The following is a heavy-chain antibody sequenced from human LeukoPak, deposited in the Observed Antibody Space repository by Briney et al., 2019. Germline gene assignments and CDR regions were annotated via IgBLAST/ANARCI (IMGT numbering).Heavy chain of an antibody. CDR1: GDGVSSNSAA. CDR2: TYYRSKWYN. J-gene: IGHJ2*01. V-gene: IGHV6-1*01. Sequence: SQTLSLTCAISGDGVSSNSAAWNWVRQSPSRGIEWLGRTYYRSKWYNDYAVSVKSQITINPDTSKNQFSLQLNSVTPEDTAVYYCARAGGGTTYFDLWGRGTLVTVSS. D-gene: IGHD3-16*01. CDR3: ARAGGGTTYFDL.